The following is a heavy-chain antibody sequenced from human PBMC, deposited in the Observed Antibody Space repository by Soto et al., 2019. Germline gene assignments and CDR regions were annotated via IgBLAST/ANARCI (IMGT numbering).Heavy chain of an antibody. CDR2: INHSGST. Sequence: QVQLQQWGAGLLKPSETLSLTCAVYGGSFSGYYWSWIRQPPGKGLEWIGEINHSGSTNYNPSLKSRVTISVDTSKNQFSLKLSSVTAADTAVYYCARDLKDYDILTGYYVWFDPWGQGTLVTVSS. CDR1: GGSFSGYY. V-gene: IGHV4-34*01. J-gene: IGHJ5*02. D-gene: IGHD3-9*01. CDR3: ARDLKDYDILTGYYVWFDP.